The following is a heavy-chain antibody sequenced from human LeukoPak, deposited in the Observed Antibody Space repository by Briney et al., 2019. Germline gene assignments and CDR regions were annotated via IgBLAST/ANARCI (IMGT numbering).Heavy chain of an antibody. V-gene: IGHV3-23*01. Sequence: GGSLRLSCAASGFSFSSYAMSWVRQAPGKRLEWVSAISGSGDSTDYADSVKGRFTISRDNSKNTLYLQMNSLRAEDTAVYYCAKHASGVRGFIYYWGQGTLVTVSS. CDR2: ISGSGDST. D-gene: IGHD3-10*01. J-gene: IGHJ4*02. CDR3: AKHASGVRGFIYY. CDR1: GFSFSSYA.